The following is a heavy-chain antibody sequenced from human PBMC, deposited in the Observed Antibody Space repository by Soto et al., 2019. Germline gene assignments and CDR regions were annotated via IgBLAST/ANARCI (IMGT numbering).Heavy chain of an antibody. J-gene: IGHJ4*02. D-gene: IGHD6-6*01. CDR1: GFTFSNAW. CDR2: IKSKTDGGTT. V-gene: IGHV3-15*01. Sequence: EVQLVESGGDLVKPGGSLRLSCAASGFTFSNAWMSWVRQAPGKGLEWVGRIKSKTDGGTTDYAAPVKGRFTISRDDPKNTLYLQMNSLKTEETAVYFCTTGPQYTSSSGKIGYWGQGTLVTVSS. CDR3: TTGPQYTSSSGKIGY.